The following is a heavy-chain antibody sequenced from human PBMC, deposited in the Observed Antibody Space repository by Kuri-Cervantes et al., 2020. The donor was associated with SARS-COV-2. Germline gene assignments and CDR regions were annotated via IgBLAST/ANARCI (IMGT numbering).Heavy chain of an antibody. D-gene: IGHD3-22*01. CDR2: INHSGST. CDR1: GGSFSGYY. Sequence: SQTLSLTCAVYGGSFSGYYWSWIRQPPGKGLEWIGEINHSGSTNYNPSLKSRVTISVDTSKNQFSLKLSSVTAADTAVYYCARFREGYDSSGYFLHDGFDPWGQGTLVTVSS. V-gene: IGHV4-34*01. CDR3: ARFREGYDSSGYFLHDGFDP. J-gene: IGHJ5*02.